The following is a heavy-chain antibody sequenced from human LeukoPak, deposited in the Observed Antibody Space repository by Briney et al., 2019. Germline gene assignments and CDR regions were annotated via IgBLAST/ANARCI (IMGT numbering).Heavy chain of an antibody. V-gene: IGHV3-64*01. J-gene: IGHJ4*02. CDR1: GFTFSSYA. D-gene: IGHD3-10*01. Sequence: PGGSLRLSCAASGFTFSSYAMHWVRLAPGKGLEYVSAISSNGGSTYYANSVKGRFTISRDNSKNTLYLQMGSLRAEDVAVYYCASRAVRGVVYWGQGTLVTVSS. CDR3: ASRAVRGVVY. CDR2: ISSNGGST.